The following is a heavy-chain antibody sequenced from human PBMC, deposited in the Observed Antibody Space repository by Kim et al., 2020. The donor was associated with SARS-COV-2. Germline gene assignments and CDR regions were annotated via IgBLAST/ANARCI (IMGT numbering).Heavy chain of an antibody. D-gene: IGHD3-10*01. V-gene: IGHV1-3*01. CDR2: INAGNGNT. CDR1: GYTFTSYA. J-gene: IGHJ4*02. CDR3: ARGRLWFGVSQGPYFAY. Sequence: ASVKVSCKASGYTFTSYAMHWVRQAPGQRLEWMGWINAGNGNTKYSQKFQGRVTITRDTSASTAYMELSSLRSEDTAVYYCARGRLWFGVSQGPYFAYWGQGTLATVSS.